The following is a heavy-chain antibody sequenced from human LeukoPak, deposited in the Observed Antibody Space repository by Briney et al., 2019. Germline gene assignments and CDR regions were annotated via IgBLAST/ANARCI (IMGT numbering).Heavy chain of an antibody. Sequence: GGSLRLSCAASGFSLSGYWMTWVRQAPGKGLEWVANINRDGSQKNHVDSVQGRFTISRDNVKNVLYLQMNSLRPEDTALYYCAKDLSSAITSALVLDVWGQGTTVTVS. CDR3: AKDLSSAITSALVLDV. D-gene: IGHD3-22*01. J-gene: IGHJ6*02. V-gene: IGHV3-7*03. CDR2: INRDGSQK. CDR1: GFSLSGYW.